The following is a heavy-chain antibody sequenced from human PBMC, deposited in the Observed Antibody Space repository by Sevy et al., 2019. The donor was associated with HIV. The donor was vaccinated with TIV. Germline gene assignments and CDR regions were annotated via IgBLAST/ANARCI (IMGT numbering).Heavy chain of an antibody. CDR3: ARVGLFEKSESQYRFMDY. J-gene: IGHJ4*02. Sequence: RGCLRLSCAASGFTFTTYWMTWVRQAPGKGLEGVANINQEGSKINYVDSVKGRFIISRDNAKKSLYVQINSLRADDTVVHYCARVGLFEKSESQYRFMDYWGQGTLVSVSS. CDR1: GFTFTTYW. CDR2: INQEGSKI. D-gene: IGHD6-6*01. V-gene: IGHV3-7*01.